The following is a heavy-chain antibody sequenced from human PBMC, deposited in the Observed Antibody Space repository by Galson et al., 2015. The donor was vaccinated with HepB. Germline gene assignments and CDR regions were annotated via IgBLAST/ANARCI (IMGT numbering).Heavy chain of an antibody. CDR2: INHSGST. CDR1: GGSFSGYY. V-gene: IGHV4-34*01. CDR3: ARGGYYYDSSGYYYSFDY. Sequence: ETLSLTCAVYGGSFSGYYWSWIRQPPGKGLEWIGEINHSGSTNYNPSLKSRVTISVDTSKNQFSLKLSSVTAADTAVYYCARGGYYYDSSGYYYSFDYWGQGTLVTVSS. J-gene: IGHJ4*02. D-gene: IGHD3-22*01.